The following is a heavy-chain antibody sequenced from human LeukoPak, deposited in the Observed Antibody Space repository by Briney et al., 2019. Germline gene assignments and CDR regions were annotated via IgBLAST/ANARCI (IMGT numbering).Heavy chain of an antibody. Sequence: PGGSLRLFCAASGFSYCSYPMLWARQAPGKGLEWVTVISYDGSNKYYADYVKGRFTISRYNSKNTPYLQMTSLRGDDTAVHCCARGNVVVPAAISGPCYFDGWGQGSLVTASS. J-gene: IGHJ4*02. V-gene: IGHV3-30-3*01. D-gene: IGHD2-2*02. CDR2: ISYDGSNK. CDR1: GFSYCSYP. CDR3: ARGNVVVPAAISGPCYFDG.